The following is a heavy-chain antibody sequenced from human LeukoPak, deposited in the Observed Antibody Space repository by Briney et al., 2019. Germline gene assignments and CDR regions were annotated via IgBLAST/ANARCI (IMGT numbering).Heavy chain of an antibody. J-gene: IGHJ4*02. CDR3: AIRRGTSSWFFDY. V-gene: IGHV1-69*05. Sequence: SVKVSCKSSGGTFSSYAISWVRQAPGQGLEWMGRIIPIFGTANYAQKFQGRVTITTDESTSTAYMELSSLRSEDTAVYYCAIRRGTSSWFFDYWGQGTLVTVSS. D-gene: IGHD6-13*01. CDR1: GGTFSSYA. CDR2: IIPIFGTA.